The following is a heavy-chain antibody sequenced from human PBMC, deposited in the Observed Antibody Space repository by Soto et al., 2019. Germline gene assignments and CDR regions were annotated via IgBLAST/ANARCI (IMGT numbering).Heavy chain of an antibody. CDR2: INWNSDTV. D-gene: IGHD6-25*01. CDR3: AKDKGGTPYYIDS. Sequence: EVLLVESGGGLVQPGRSLRLSCAVSGFNFGNYAMHWVRQAPGKGLEWVAAINWNSDTVAYAGSVLGRFTIFRDSSKNALHVQMNDLTTEGTAFYYCAKDKGGTPYYIDSWGQGILVTVSS. CDR1: GFNFGNYA. V-gene: IGHV3-9*01. J-gene: IGHJ4*02.